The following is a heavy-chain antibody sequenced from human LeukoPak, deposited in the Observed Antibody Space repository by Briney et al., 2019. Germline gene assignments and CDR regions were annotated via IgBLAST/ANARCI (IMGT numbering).Heavy chain of an antibody. D-gene: IGHD3-3*01. Sequence: SETLSLTCTVSGGSISSYYWSWIRQAPGKGLEWIGYIYYSGSTNYNPPLKSRVTISVDTSKNQFSLKLSSVTAADTAVYYCARATSYYDFWSGYDYFYGMDVWGQGTTVTVSS. CDR2: IYYSGST. V-gene: IGHV4-59*01. J-gene: IGHJ6*02. CDR3: ARATSYYDFWSGYDYFYGMDV. CDR1: GGSISSYY.